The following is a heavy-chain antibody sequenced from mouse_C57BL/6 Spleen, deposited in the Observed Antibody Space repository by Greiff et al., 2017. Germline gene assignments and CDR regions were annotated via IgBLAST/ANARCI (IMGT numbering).Heavy chain of an antibody. Sequence: EVKLVESGGDLVKPGGSLKLSCAASGFTFSSYGMSWVRQTPDKRLEWVATISSGGSYTYYPDSVKGRFTISRDNATNTLYLQMSSLQSEDTAMYYCARHYYGSSYRYFDVWGTGTTVTVSS. CDR1: GFTFSSYG. D-gene: IGHD1-1*01. J-gene: IGHJ1*03. CDR2: ISSGGSYT. CDR3: ARHYYGSSYRYFDV. V-gene: IGHV5-6*01.